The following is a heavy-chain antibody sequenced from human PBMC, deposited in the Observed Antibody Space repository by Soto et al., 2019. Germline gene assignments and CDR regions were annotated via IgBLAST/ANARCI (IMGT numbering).Heavy chain of an antibody. CDR2: IYHSGST. CDR1: GVSISSGGYS. D-gene: IGHD2-2*01. Sequence: SETLSLTCAVSGVSISSGGYSWSWLRQPPGKGLEWIGYIYHSGSTYYNPSLKSRVTISVDRSKNQFSLKLSSVTAADTAVYYCARVPDRWGQGTLVTVS. V-gene: IGHV4-30-2*01. J-gene: IGHJ5*02. CDR3: ARVPDR.